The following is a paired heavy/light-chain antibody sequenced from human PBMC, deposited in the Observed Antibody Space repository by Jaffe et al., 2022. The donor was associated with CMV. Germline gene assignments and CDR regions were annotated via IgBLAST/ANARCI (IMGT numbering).Light chain of an antibody. CDR1: SSNIGAGYD. V-gene: IGLV1-40*01. CDR2: GNS. J-gene: IGLJ2*01. CDR3: QSYDSSLSGSKVV. Sequence: QSVLTQPPSVSGAPGQRVTISCTGSSSNIGAGYDVHWYQQLPGTAPKLLIYGNSNRPSGVPDRFSGSKSGTSASLAITGLQAEDEADYYCQSYDSSLSGSKVVFGGGTKLTVL.
Heavy chain of an antibody. D-gene: IGHD2-2*02. J-gene: IGHJ6*02. CDR2: IIPIFGTA. CDR3: ARGHIVVVPAAIRNYYYYGMDV. CDR1: GGTFSSYA. Sequence: QVQLVQSGAEVKKPGSSVKVSCKASGGTFSSYAISWVRQAPGQGLEWMGGIIPIFGTANYAQKFQGRVTITADESTSTAYMELSSLRSEDTAVYYCARGHIVVVPAAIRNYYYYGMDVWGQGTTVTVSS. V-gene: IGHV1-69*01.